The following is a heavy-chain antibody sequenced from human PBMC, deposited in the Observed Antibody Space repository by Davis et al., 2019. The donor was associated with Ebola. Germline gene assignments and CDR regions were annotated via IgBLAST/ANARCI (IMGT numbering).Heavy chain of an antibody. J-gene: IGHJ6*02. Sequence: SETLSLTCTVSGDSITTDNYYWGWIRQPPGKGLEWIGEIYHSGSTNYNPSLKSRVTISVDKSKNQFSLELSSVTAADTAVYYCARDLVVPAAIARGYYYYGMDVWGQGTTVTVSS. V-gene: IGHV4-39*07. CDR3: ARDLVVPAAIARGYYYYGMDV. CDR2: IYHSGST. CDR1: GDSITTDNYY. D-gene: IGHD2-2*02.